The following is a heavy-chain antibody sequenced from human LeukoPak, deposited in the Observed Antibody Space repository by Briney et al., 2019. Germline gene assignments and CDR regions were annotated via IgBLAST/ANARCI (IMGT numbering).Heavy chain of an antibody. V-gene: IGHV5-51*01. J-gene: IGHJ3*02. D-gene: IGHD2-8*02. CDR1: GYSFTSYW. CDR3: ARQGGRVGDAFDI. CDR2: FYPRDSDT. Sequence: GESLKISCKGSGYSFTSYWIGWVRQMPGKGLEWMGIFYPRDSDTRYSPSFQGQVTISADKSISTAYLQWSSLKASDTAMYYCARQGGRVGDAFDIWGQGTMVTVSS.